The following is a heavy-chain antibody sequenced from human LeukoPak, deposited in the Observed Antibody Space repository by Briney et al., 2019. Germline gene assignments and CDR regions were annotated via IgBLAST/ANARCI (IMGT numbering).Heavy chain of an antibody. D-gene: IGHD3-22*01. Sequence: ASVKVSCKASGYTFTSYGISWVRQAPGQGLEWMGWISAYNGNTNYAQKLQGRVTMTTDTSTSTAYTELRSLRSDDTAVYYCARGPFYDSSGYYTFHFDYWGQGTLVTVSS. CDR3: ARGPFYDSSGYYTFHFDY. J-gene: IGHJ4*02. CDR2: ISAYNGNT. CDR1: GYTFTSYG. V-gene: IGHV1-18*01.